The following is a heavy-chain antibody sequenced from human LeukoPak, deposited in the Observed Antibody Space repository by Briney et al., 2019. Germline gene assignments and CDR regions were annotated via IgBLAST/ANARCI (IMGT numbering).Heavy chain of an antibody. D-gene: IGHD3-10*01. Sequence: GGSLRLSCAASGFTFSNAWMSWVRQAPGKGLERVGRIKSKTDGGTTDYAAPVKGRFTISRDDSKNTLYLQMNSLKTEDTAVYYCTTDILWLGELTFDYWGQGTLVTVSS. J-gene: IGHJ4*02. CDR3: TTDILWLGELTFDY. CDR1: GFTFSNAW. V-gene: IGHV3-15*01. CDR2: IKSKTDGGTT.